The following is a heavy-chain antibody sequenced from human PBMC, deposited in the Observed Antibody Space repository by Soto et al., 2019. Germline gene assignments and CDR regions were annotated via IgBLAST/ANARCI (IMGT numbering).Heavy chain of an antibody. CDR1: GFTFDDYA. CDR2: ISWNSGSI. CDR3: AKGDYGDYAFDY. D-gene: IGHD4-17*01. V-gene: IGHV3-9*01. Sequence: EVQLVESGGGLVQPGRSLRLSCAASGFTFDDYAMHWVRQAPGKGLEWVSGISWNSGSIGYADSVKGRFTISRDNAKNSLYLQMNSLRAEDTALYYCAKGDYGDYAFDYWGQGTLVTVSS. J-gene: IGHJ4*02.